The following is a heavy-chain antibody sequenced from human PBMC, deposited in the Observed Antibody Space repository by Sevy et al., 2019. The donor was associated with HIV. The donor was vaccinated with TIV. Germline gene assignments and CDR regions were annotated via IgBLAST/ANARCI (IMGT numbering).Heavy chain of an antibody. CDR2: INPSGGST. Sequence: ASVKVSCKASGYTFTSYYLHWVRQAPRQGLEWMGIINPSGGSTNYAKKFQGRVTMTRDTSTTTVYMELSSLRTEDTAVYYCGRTSPKGGFDYWGQGTLVTVSS. J-gene: IGHJ4*02. CDR3: GRTSPKGGFDY. D-gene: IGHD3-16*01. V-gene: IGHV1-46*03. CDR1: GYTFTSYY.